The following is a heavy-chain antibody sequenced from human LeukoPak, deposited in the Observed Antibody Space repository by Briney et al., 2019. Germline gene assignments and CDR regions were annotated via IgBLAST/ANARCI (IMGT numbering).Heavy chain of an antibody. CDR2: IYYSGST. CDR3: QYGYYYGMDV. J-gene: IGHJ6*02. Sequence: SETLSLTCTVSGGSISSGGYYWSWIRQHPGQGLEWIGYIYYSGSTYYNPSLKSRVTISVDTSKNQFSLKLSSVTAADTAVYYCQYGYYYGMDVWGQGTTVTVSS. CDR1: GGSISSGGYY. D-gene: IGHD4-17*01. V-gene: IGHV4-31*03.